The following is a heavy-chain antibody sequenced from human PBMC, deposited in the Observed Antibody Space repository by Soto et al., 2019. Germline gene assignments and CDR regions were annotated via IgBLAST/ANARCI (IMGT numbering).Heavy chain of an antibody. Sequence: EVQLLESGGGLVRPGGSLRLSCAVSGFMFSSYAMTWVRQAPGKGLEWVSSISGSGGSTYYSDSVRGRFTISRDNYKTMLYLEMNSLKGDDTAVYYCAKDGSLGDHYYFDNWGQGTLVTVSS. CDR3: AKDGSLGDHYYFDN. CDR1: GFMFSSYA. J-gene: IGHJ4*02. CDR2: ISGSGGST. V-gene: IGHV3-23*01. D-gene: IGHD2-21*02.